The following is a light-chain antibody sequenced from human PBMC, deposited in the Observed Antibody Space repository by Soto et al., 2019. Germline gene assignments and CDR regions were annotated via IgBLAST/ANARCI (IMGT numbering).Light chain of an antibody. Sequence: QPVLTQPPSASGTPGQRVPISCSGSSSNIGSNYVYWYQQLPGTAPKLLIYRNNQRPSGVPHRFSGSKSGTAASLAISGLRSEDEADYYCAAWDDSRVVFGGGTKLTVL. J-gene: IGLJ2*01. V-gene: IGLV1-47*01. CDR1: SSNIGSNY. CDR3: AAWDDSRVV. CDR2: RNN.